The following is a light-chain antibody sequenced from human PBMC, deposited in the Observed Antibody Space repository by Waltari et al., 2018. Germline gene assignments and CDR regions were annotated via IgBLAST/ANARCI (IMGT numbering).Light chain of an antibody. CDR1: EIVNNY. V-gene: IGKV1-39*01. J-gene: IGKJ4*01. CDR2: KTS. CDR3: QHGYGSPPT. Sequence: DIQMTQSPSSLSASVRDRVTITCRTSEIVNNYLNWYHQKPGKAPTLLIYKTSTLHNGVPPRFNGSGSGTDYTLTISSLQSEDVGTYYCQHGYGSPPTCGGGTKVEIK.